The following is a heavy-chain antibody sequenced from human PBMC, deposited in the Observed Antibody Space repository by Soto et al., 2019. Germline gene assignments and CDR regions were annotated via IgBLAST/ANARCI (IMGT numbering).Heavy chain of an antibody. CDR3: VRDRSGSYLEGFDY. V-gene: IGHV3-7*01. Sequence: EGQLVESGGGLVHLGGSRRLSCAASGFTFSSYWMTWVRQAPGKGLEWVANIKQDGSEKYYVDSVNGRFIISSDNARNSVFLEMKSLRAEDTAVYSCVRDRSGSYLEGFDYWGQGPLVTVSS. CDR1: GFTFSSYW. D-gene: IGHD1-26*01. CDR2: IKQDGSEK. J-gene: IGHJ4*02.